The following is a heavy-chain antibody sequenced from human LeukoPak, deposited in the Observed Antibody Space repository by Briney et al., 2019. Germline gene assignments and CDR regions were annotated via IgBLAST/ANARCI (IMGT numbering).Heavy chain of an antibody. D-gene: IGHD2-2*01. CDR3: ARACSSTSCYHDY. Sequence: GGSLRLSCAASGFTFSDYYMSWIRQAPGKGLEWVSYISSSGSTIYYADSVKGRFTISRDNAKNSLYLQMNSLRAEDTAVYYCARACSSTSCYHDYWGQGTLVTVSS. CDR2: ISSSGSTI. J-gene: IGHJ4*02. CDR1: GFTFSDYY. V-gene: IGHV3-11*01.